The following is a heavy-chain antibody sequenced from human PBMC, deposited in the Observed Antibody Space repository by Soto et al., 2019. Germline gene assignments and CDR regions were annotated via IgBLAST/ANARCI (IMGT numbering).Heavy chain of an antibody. CDR1: GFNFSSHW. D-gene: IGHD3-10*01. CDR2: IKQDGREK. CDR3: VREGLITSWFAP. J-gene: IGHJ5*02. Sequence: VGSLRLSCAASGFNFSSHWMSWVRQAPGKGLEWVANIKQDGREKYYVESVKGRFTISRDNAKNSLYVQMNSLRAEDTAVYYCVREGLITSWFAPWGQGTLGTVSS. V-gene: IGHV3-7*03.